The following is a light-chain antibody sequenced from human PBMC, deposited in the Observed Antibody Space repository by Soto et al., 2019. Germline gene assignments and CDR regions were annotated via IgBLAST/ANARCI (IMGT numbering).Light chain of an antibody. J-gene: IGKJ1*01. V-gene: IGKV3-20*01. Sequence: EIVLTQSPGTLSLSPGERVTLSWRASQSVSVNSLAWYQQKGGQAPRLLIYDASNRATGIPARFSGSGSGTDFTLTISSLEPEDFAVYYCQQYGTSPQTFGQGTKVDIK. CDR1: QSVSVNS. CDR2: DAS. CDR3: QQYGTSPQT.